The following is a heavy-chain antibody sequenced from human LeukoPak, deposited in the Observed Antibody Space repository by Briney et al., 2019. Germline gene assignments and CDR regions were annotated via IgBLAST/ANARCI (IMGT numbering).Heavy chain of an antibody. CDR2: ISWNSGSI. J-gene: IGHJ3*02. CDR3: AKDIAAAGTDAFDI. D-gene: IGHD6-13*01. V-gene: IGHV3-9*03. CDR1: GFTFDDYA. Sequence: QAGGSLRLSCAASGFTFDDYAMHWVRQAPGKGLEWVSGISWNSGSIGYADSVKGRFTISRDNAKNSLYLQMNSLRAGDMALYYCAKDIAAAGTDAFDIWGQGTMVTVSS.